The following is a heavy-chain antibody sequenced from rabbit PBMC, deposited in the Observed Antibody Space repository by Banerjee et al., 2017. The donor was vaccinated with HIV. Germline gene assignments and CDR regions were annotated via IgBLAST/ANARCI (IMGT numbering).Heavy chain of an antibody. V-gene: IGHV1S40*01. Sequence: QSLEESGGDLVKPGASLTLTCTASGFSFSKNYVMYWVRQAPGKGLEWIACIYGGVNDNTYYASWAKGRFTVSKTSSTTVTLQMTSLTAADTATYFCARLVFGSSYSFDLWGQGTLVTVS. CDR3: ARLVFGSSYSFDL. CDR1: GFSFSKNYV. J-gene: IGHJ4*01. D-gene: IGHD8-1*01. CDR2: IYGGVNDNT.